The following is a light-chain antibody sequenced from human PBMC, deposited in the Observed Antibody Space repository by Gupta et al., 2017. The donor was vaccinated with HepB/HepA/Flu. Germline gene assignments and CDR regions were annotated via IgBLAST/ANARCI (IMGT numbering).Light chain of an antibody. CDR3: ASWDGGLHGVV. J-gene: IGLJ2*01. CDR1: SSNIGRNP. Sequence: QSVLTQSPSVSGTPGQRVTIFCFGSSSNIGRNPVSWFQQLPGTAPKLLMYSSDQRPSGVPDRFSGSTSGTSASLAISGLQSEDEADYYCASWDGGLHGVVFGGGTKLTVL. V-gene: IGLV1-44*01. CDR2: SSD.